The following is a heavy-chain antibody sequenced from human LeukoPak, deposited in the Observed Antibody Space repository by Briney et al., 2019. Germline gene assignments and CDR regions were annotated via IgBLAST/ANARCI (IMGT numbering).Heavy chain of an antibody. J-gene: IGHJ6*02. CDR3: ARDYDFWSGNGMDV. CDR2: IYYSGST. Sequence: SETLSLTCTVSGGSLSRYTWSWIPQPPGKGLEWIGYIYYSGSTNYNPSLKSRVTISVDTSKNQFSLKLSSVTAADTAVYYCARDYDFWSGNGMDVWGQGTTVTVSS. CDR1: GGSLSRYT. D-gene: IGHD3-3*01. V-gene: IGHV4-59*01.